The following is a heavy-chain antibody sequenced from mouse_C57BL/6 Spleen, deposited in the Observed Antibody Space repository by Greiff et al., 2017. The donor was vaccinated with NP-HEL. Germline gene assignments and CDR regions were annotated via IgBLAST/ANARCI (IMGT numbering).Heavy chain of an antibody. D-gene: IGHD1-1*01. V-gene: IGHV1-59*01. CDR3: IVATDY. J-gene: IGHJ2*01. CDR1: GYTFTSYW. Sequence: QVQLKQPGAELVRPGTSVKLSCKASGYTFTSYWMHWVKQRPGQGLEWIGVIDPSDSYTNYNQKFKGKATLTVDTSSSTAYMQLSSLTSEDSAVYYCIVATDYWGQGTTLTVSS. CDR2: IDPSDSYT.